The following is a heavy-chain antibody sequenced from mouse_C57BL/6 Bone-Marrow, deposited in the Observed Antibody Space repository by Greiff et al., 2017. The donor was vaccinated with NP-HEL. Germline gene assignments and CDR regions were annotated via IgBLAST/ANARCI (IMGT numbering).Heavy chain of an antibody. Sequence: EVKLMESGGGLVKPGGSLKLSCAASGFTFSSYAMSWVRQTPEKRLEWVATISDGGSYTYYPDNVKGRFTISRDNAKNNLYLQMSHLKSEDRAMYYCAREIPPRSWGQGTTLTVSS. V-gene: IGHV5-4*01. CDR3: AREIPPRS. CDR1: GFTFSSYA. CDR2: ISDGGSYT. J-gene: IGHJ2*01.